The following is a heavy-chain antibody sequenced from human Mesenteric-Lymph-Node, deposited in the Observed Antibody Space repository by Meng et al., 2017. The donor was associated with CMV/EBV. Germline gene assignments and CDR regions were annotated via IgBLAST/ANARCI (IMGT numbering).Heavy chain of an antibody. V-gene: IGHV4-61*01. CDR1: GDSVSGGSYY. J-gene: IGHJ4*02. Sequence: SETLSLTCTVSGDSVSGGSYYWTWIRQAPGKGLEWIGYIYNSVSTNYNPSLKSRVTISVDTSKNQFSLKLSSVTAADTAVYYCARVVYSSGWNYPDYYFDYWGQGTLVTVSS. D-gene: IGHD6-19*01. CDR3: ARVVYSSGWNYPDYYFDY. CDR2: IYNSVST.